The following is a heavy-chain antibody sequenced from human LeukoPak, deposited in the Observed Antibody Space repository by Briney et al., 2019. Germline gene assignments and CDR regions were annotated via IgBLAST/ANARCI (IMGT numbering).Heavy chain of an antibody. V-gene: IGHV3-33*01. CDR2: IWYDGSNK. Sequence: QAGGSLRLSCAASGFTFSSYGMHWVRQAPGKGLGWVAVIWYDGSNKYYADSVKGRFTISRDNSKNTLYLQMNSLRAEDTAVYYCARSLYSSSWYVNWFDPWGQGTLVTVSS. CDR1: GFTFSSYG. D-gene: IGHD6-13*01. J-gene: IGHJ5*02. CDR3: ARSLYSSSWYVNWFDP.